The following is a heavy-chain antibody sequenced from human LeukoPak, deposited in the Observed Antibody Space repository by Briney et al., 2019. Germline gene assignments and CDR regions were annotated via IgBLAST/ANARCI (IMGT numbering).Heavy chain of an antibody. J-gene: IGHJ4*02. CDR1: GLNFMGTW. V-gene: IGHV3-7*01. CDR2: INQDGTET. Sequence: PGGSLRLSCAASGLNFMGTWMAWVRQAPGKGLQWVANINQDGTETNYVDSVKGRFTISRDNAKNSLYLQMNSLRAEDTAVYYCARRGYYFDYWGQGTLVTVSS. CDR3: ARRGYYFDY.